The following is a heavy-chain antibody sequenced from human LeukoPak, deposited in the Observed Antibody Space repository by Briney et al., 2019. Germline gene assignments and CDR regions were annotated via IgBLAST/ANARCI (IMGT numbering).Heavy chain of an antibody. CDR3: ARDSGQQLVLNYFDY. J-gene: IGHJ4*02. CDR2: IYSGGST. Sequence: GGSLRLSCAASGFTVSSNYMSWVRQAPGKGLEWVSVIYSGGSTYYADSVKGRFTISRDNSKNTLYLQMNSLRAEDTAVYYCARDSGQQLVLNYFDYWGQGTLVTVSS. V-gene: IGHV3-53*01. CDR1: GFTVSSNY. D-gene: IGHD6-13*01.